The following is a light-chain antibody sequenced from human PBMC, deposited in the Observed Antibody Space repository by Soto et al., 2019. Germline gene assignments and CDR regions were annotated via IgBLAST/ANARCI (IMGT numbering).Light chain of an antibody. Sequence: DIQLTQSPSCLSASVGDRDTITWRASQGISSYLDWYQQKPGKAPKLLIYAASTLQSGVPSRFSGSGSGTEFTLTISNLQPEDFATYYCQQLNSYPRTFGQGTKVEIK. CDR1: QGISSY. CDR3: QQLNSYPRT. CDR2: AAS. J-gene: IGKJ1*01. V-gene: IGKV1-9*01.